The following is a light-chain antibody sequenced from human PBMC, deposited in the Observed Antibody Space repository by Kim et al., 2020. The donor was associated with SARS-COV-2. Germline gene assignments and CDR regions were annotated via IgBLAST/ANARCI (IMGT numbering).Light chain of an antibody. CDR1: QGISSA. CDR3: QQFNNYPLT. CDR2: DAS. Sequence: ASVGDRVIITCRASQGISSALALYQQKQGKPPKILIYDASSLKSGVPSRFSGSGSGTDFTLTISSLQPEDFATYYCQQFNNYPLTFGGGTKVDIK. V-gene: IGKV1D-13*01. J-gene: IGKJ4*01.